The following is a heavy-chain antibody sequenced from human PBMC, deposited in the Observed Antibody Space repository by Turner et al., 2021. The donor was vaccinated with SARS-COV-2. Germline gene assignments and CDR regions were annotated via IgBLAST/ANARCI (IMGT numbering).Heavy chain of an antibody. Sequence: QVQLVESGGGVVQPGGSLRLSCAASGFTFSIFGMHWVRQAPGKGLEWVAVISYDGSNKYYGDSVKGRFTISRDNSKNTLYLQMNSLRAEDTAVYYCAKGGGPYCSGGSCYPGSFDYWGQGTLVTVSS. CDR3: AKGGGPYCSGGSCYPGSFDY. V-gene: IGHV3-30*18. D-gene: IGHD2-15*01. CDR2: ISYDGSNK. CDR1: GFTFSIFG. J-gene: IGHJ4*02.